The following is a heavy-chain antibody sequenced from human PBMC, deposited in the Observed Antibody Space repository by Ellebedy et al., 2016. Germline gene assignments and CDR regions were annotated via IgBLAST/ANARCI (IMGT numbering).Heavy chain of an antibody. CDR1: GGSISSSSYY. J-gene: IGHJ2*01. V-gene: IGHV4-39*01. D-gene: IGHD2-21*02. CDR3: ARHRNIVVVTGHWYFDL. Sequence: SETLSLTCTVSGGSISSSSYYWGWIRQPPGKGLEWIGSIYYSGRAYYNPSLKSRVTISVDTSKNQFSLKLNSVTAAETAVFYCARHRNIVVVTGHWYFDLWGRGTLVTVSS. CDR2: IYYSGRA.